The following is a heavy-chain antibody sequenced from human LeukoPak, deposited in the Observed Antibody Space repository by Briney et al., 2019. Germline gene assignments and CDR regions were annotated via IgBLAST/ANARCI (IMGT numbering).Heavy chain of an antibody. CDR3: ARDRAIFGVVSYLYYMDV. V-gene: IGHV4-61*02. D-gene: IGHD3-3*01. Sequence: MSSETLSLTCTVSGGSISGGSYYWSWIRQPAGKGLEWIGRIYTSGSTNYNPSLKSRVTISVDTSKNQFSLKLSSVTAADTAVYYCARDRAIFGVVSYLYYMDVWGKGTTVTVSS. CDR1: GGSISGGSYY. J-gene: IGHJ6*03. CDR2: IYTSGST.